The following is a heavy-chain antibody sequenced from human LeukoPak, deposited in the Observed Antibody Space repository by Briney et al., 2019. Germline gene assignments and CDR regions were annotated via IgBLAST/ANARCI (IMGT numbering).Heavy chain of an antibody. J-gene: IGHJ4*02. V-gene: IGHV3-21*04. CDR2: ITSSSSYI. CDR3: AKNRRRGYFGSGSNFDY. CDR1: GFTFNNYN. D-gene: IGHD3-10*01. Sequence: PGGSLRLSCAASGFTFNNYNMNWVRQAPGKAMEWVSSITSSSSYIFYADSVEGRFTISRDNAKNSLYLQMNSLRAEDMAFYYCAKNRRRGYFGSGSNFDYWGQGTLVTVSS.